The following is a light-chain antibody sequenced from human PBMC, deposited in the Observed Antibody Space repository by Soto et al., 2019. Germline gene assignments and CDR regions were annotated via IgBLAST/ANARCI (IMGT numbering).Light chain of an antibody. CDR2: TAS. Sequence: DIQITHSPSSLSASVGDRVTISCRSSERISDYLAWYQQKPGKAPKLLINTASSLRSGVPSRFSGSGSGTDFTLTIDSLQPEDFATYFCQQTNTAPWTLGQGTKVDIK. CDR1: ERISDY. CDR3: QQTNTAPWT. V-gene: IGKV1-39*01. J-gene: IGKJ1*01.